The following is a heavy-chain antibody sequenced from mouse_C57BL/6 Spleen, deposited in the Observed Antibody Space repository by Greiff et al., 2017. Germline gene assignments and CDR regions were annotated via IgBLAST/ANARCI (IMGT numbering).Heavy chain of an antibody. V-gene: IGHV2-2*01. J-gene: IGHJ3*01. D-gene: IGHD1-1*01. CDR2: IWSGGST. Sequence: VQLVESGPGLVQPSQSLSITCTVSGFSLTSYGVHWVRQSPGKGLEWLGVIWSGGSTDYNAAFISRLSISKYNSKCQVFFKMYSLQADDTAIYYCAGSYYYGSSPFAYWGQGTLVTVSA. CDR1: GFSLTSYG. CDR3: AGSYYYGSSPFAY.